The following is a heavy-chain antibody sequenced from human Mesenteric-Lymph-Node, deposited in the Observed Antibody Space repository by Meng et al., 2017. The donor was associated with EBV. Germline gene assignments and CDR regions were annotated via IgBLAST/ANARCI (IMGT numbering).Heavy chain of an antibody. CDR3: AKVDGSGRTNWFDP. CDR1: GGSISTYNW. CDR2: IYHSGSA. Sequence: QVHMQDAGPVRVNPPGTRSLTCAVSGGSISTYNWWSWVRQPPGKGLEWIGEIYHSGSANYNPSLRSRVTMSVDKSKNQFSLKLTSVTAADTAVYYCAKVDGSGRTNWFDPWGQGTLVTVSS. J-gene: IGHJ5*02. D-gene: IGHD3-10*01. V-gene: IGHV4-4*03.